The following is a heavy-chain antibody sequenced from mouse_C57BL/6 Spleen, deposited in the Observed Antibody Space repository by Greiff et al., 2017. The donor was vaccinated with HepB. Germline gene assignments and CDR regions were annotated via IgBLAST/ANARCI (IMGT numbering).Heavy chain of an antibody. Sequence: EVQRVESGPGLVKPSQSLSLTCSVTGYSITSGYYWNWIRQFPGNNLEWMGYISYDGSNNYNPSLKNRISITRDTSKNQFFLKLNSVTTEDTATYYCARYGNSFAYWGQGTLVTVSA. CDR1: GYSITSGYY. CDR2: ISYDGSN. CDR3: ARYGNSFAY. V-gene: IGHV3-6*01. D-gene: IGHD2-1*01. J-gene: IGHJ3*01.